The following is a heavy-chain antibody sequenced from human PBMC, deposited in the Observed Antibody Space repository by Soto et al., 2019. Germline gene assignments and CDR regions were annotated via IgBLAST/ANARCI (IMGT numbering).Heavy chain of an antibody. CDR3: ARRYGSAIDY. D-gene: IGHD1-26*01. J-gene: IGHJ4*02. CDR2: IYYSGST. Sequence: SETLSLTCTVSGGSISSWYWSWIRQPPGKGLEWIGYIYYSGSTNYNPSLKSRVTISVDTSKNQFSMKMSSVTAADTAVYYCARRYGSAIDYWGQGTLVTVSS. V-gene: IGHV4-59*08. CDR1: GGSISSWY.